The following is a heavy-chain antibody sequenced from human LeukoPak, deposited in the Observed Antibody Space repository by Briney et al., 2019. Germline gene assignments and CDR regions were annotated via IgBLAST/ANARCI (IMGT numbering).Heavy chain of an antibody. V-gene: IGHV3-48*01. Sequence: GGSLRLSCAASGFTFSTYNINWVRQAPGKGLEWVSYISSSGTTTYYADSVRGRFTISRDNAKNSVYLQMNSLRAEDTAVYYCARERREYIVEVPSALDFWGPGTLVTVSS. D-gene: IGHD2-2*01. J-gene: IGHJ4*02. CDR2: ISSSGTTT. CDR1: GFTFSTYN. CDR3: ARERREYIVEVPSALDF.